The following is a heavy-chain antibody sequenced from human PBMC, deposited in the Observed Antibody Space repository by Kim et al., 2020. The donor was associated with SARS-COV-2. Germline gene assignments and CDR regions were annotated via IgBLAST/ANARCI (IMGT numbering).Heavy chain of an antibody. CDR3: ARAPNYYGMDV. CDR2: ISYDGSNK. J-gene: IGHJ6*02. V-gene: IGHV3-30-3*01. CDR1: RFTFSSYA. Sequence: GGSLRLSCAASRFTFSSYAMHWVRQAPGKGLEWVAVISYDGSNKYYADSVKGRFTISRDNSKNTLYLQMNSLRAEDTAVYYCARAPNYYGMDVWGQGTTVTVSS.